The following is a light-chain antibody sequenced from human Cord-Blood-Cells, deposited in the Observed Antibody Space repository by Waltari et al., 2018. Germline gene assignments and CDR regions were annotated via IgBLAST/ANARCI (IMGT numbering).Light chain of an antibody. J-gene: IGKJ3*01. CDR2: AAS. CDR3: QQYYSYPLT. CDR1: QGISSY. Sequence: AFRMTQSPSTFSASTRDRVTITCRASQGISSYLAWYQQKPGKAPKLLIYAASTLQSGVPSRFSGSGSGTDFTLTISCLQSEDFATYYCQQYYSYPLTFGPGTKVDIK. V-gene: IGKV1-8*01.